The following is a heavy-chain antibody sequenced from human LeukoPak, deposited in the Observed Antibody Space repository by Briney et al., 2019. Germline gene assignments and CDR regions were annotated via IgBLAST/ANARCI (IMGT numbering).Heavy chain of an antibody. CDR2: INAGNGNT. D-gene: IGHD1-26*01. V-gene: IGHV1-3*01. CDR1: GYTFTSYA. CDR3: ARNYGVGATGDFDY. Sequence: ASVKVSCKASGYTFTSYAMHWVRQAPGQRLEWMGWINAGNGNTKYSQKFQSRVTITRDTSASTAYMELSSLRSEDTAVYYCARNYGVGATGDFDYWGQGTLVTVSS. J-gene: IGHJ4*02.